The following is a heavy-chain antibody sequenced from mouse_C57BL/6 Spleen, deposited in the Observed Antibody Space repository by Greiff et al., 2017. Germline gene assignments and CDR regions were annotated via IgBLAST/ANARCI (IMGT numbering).Heavy chain of an antibody. Sequence: EVQLQQSGPELVKPGASVKISCKASGYSFTGYYMNWVKQSPEKSLEWIGEINPSTGGTTYNQKFKAKATLTVDKSSSTAYMQLKSLTSEDSAVYYCARSDGSWYFDVWGTGTTVTVSS. CDR2: INPSTGGT. J-gene: IGHJ1*03. D-gene: IGHD2-3*01. CDR3: ARSDGSWYFDV. V-gene: IGHV1-42*01. CDR1: GYSFTGYY.